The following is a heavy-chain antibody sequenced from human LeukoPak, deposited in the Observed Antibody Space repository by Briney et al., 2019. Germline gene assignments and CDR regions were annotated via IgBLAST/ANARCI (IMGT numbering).Heavy chain of an antibody. CDR1: GGSFSGYY. CDR3: ARGPSYYDFWSGYSDRHFDY. Sequence: SETLSLTCAVYGGSFSGYYWSWIRQPPGKGLEWIGEINHSGSTNYNPSLKSRVTISVDTSKNQFSLKLSSVTAADTAVYYCARGPSYYDFWSGYSDRHFDYWGQGTLVTVSS. D-gene: IGHD3-3*01. CDR2: INHSGST. V-gene: IGHV4-34*01. J-gene: IGHJ4*02.